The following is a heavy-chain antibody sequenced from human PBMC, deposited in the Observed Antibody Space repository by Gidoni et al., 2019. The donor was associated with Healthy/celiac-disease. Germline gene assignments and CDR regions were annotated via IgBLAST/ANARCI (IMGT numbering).Heavy chain of an antibody. J-gene: IGHJ4*02. CDR1: GGSISSGGYS. D-gene: IGHD6-13*01. CDR2: IYHRGCP. CDR3: ARGGIRLDY. Sequence: QLQLQESGSGLVKPSQTLSLTCAVPGGSISSGGYSWSWIRQPPGQGLEWMGYIYHRGCPYYTPSLKSRVTISVDRSKNQFSLKLSSVTAADTAVYYCARGGIRLDYWGQGTLVTVSS. V-gene: IGHV4-30-2*01.